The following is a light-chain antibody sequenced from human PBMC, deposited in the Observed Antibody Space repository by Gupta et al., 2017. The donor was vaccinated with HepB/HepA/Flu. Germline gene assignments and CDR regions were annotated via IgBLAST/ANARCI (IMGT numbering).Light chain of an antibody. Sequence: SHELTQPPSVSVSPGQTARITCSGDALPKQYAYWYQQKPGQAPELVIYKDSERPSGTPERFSGSSSGTTVTLTISGVQAEDEADYYCQSADNSDTYLRVFGGGTKLTVL. V-gene: IGLV3-25*03. CDR1: ALPKQY. J-gene: IGLJ2*01. CDR3: QSADNSDTYLRV. CDR2: KDS.